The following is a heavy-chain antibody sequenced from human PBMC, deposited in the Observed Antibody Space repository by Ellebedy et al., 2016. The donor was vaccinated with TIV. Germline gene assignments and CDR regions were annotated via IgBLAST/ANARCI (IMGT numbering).Heavy chain of an antibody. CDR1: GGTFSKYA. D-gene: IGHD5-24*01. CDR3: AIDRAPDGRNWYFDL. J-gene: IGHJ2*01. V-gene: IGHV1-69*13. CDR2: TIPIFGTA. Sequence: AASVKVSCKASGGTFSKYAINWVRQAPGQGLEWMGGTIPIFGTANYAQKLQGRITIIADESTSTAYMELSRLRSEDPALYYCAIDRAPDGRNWYFDLWGRGTLVTVSS.